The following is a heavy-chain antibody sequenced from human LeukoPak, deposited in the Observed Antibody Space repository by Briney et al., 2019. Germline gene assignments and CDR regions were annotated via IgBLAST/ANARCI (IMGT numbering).Heavy chain of an antibody. V-gene: IGHV3-23*01. CDR3: AKMAAGTVYFDY. J-gene: IGHJ4*02. D-gene: IGHD6-13*01. CDR1: GFTFSSYA. Sequence: AGGSLRLSRAASGFTFSSYAMSWVRQAPGKGLEWVSAISGSGGSTYYADSVKGRFTISRDNSKNTLYLQMNSLRAEDTAVYYCAKMAAGTVYFDYWGQGTLVTVSS. CDR2: ISGSGGST.